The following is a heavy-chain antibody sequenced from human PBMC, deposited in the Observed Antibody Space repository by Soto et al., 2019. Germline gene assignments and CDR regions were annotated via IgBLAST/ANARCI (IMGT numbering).Heavy chain of an antibody. V-gene: IGHV3-30-3*01. CDR2: ISYDGSNK. J-gene: IGHJ4*02. CDR1: GFTFSSYA. CDR3: AGGEYVSDY. D-gene: IGHD3-16*01. Sequence: QVQLVESGGGVVQPGRSLRLSCAASGFTFSSYAMHWVRQAPGKGLAWVAVISYDGSNKYYADSVKGRFTISIDNSKNTLYLQMNSLRAEDTAVYYCAGGEYVSDYCGQGTLVTVSS.